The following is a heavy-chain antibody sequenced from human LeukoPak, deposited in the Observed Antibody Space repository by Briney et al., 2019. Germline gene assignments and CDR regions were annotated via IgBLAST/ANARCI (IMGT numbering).Heavy chain of an antibody. J-gene: IGHJ4*02. V-gene: IGHV3-48*03. CDR3: TRGLVV. CDR1: GFTFSEFE. Sequence: RSGGSLRLSCAASGFTFSEFEMNWVRQAPGKGLEWVSDISSGGTTIFYADSVKGRFTISRDSAKNSLYLQMNSLRDEDTAIYYCTRGLVVWGQGALVTVSS. CDR2: ISSGGTTI. D-gene: IGHD2-2*01.